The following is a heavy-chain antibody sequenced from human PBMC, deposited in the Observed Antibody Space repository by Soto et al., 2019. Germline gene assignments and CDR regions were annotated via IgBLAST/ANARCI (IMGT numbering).Heavy chain of an antibody. CDR1: GFTFSSYA. CDR2: ISYDGSNK. V-gene: IGHV3-30-3*01. Sequence: QVQLVESGGGVVQPGRSLRLSCAASGFTFSSYAMHWVRQAPGKGLEWVAVISYDGSNKYYADSVKGRFTISRDNSKNTLYLQMNSLRAEDTAVYYCARPTPVNYYGMDVWGQGTTVTVSS. CDR3: ARPTPVNYYGMDV. J-gene: IGHJ6*02.